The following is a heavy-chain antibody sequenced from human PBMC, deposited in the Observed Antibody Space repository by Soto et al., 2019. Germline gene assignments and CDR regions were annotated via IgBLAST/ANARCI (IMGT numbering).Heavy chain of an antibody. V-gene: IGHV1-8*01. CDR2: MNPNSGNT. J-gene: IGHJ3*02. CDR3: ARGGCSSTSCDRFGRSTNDAFER. D-gene: IGHD2-2*01. CDR1: GYTFTSYD. Sequence: ASVKVSCKASGYTFTSYDINWVRHATGQGLERMGWMNPNSGNTGYAQKFQGRVTMTRNTSISTAYMELSSLRSEDTAVYYCARGGCSSTSCDRFGRSTNDAFERWGQGTMVTV.